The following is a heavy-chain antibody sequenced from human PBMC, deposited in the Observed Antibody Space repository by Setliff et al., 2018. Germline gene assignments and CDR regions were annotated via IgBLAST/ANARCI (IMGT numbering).Heavy chain of an antibody. J-gene: IGHJ4*02. CDR1: GGSISSSSYY. D-gene: IGHD3-16*01. CDR2: IYYSGST. Sequence: SETLSLTCTVSGGSISSSSYYWGWIRQPPGKGLEWIGSIYYSGSTYYTPSLKSRVTISVDTSKNQFSLRLNSATAADTAVYYCARLRGAFDYWGQGTLVTVSS. CDR3: ARLRGAFDY. V-gene: IGHV4-39*07.